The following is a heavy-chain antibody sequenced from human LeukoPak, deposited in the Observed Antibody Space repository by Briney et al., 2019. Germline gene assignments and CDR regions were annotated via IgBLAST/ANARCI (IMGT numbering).Heavy chain of an antibody. J-gene: IGHJ4*02. CDR2: IYTSGST. CDR1: GSSISSYY. Sequence: TSXXLSLTCTVSGSSISSYYWSWIRQPAGKGLEWIGRIYTSGSTNYNPSLKSRVAMSVDTSKNQFSLKLSSVTAADTAVSYCARGQVYFDYWGQGTLVTVSS. V-gene: IGHV4-4*07. CDR3: ARGQVYFDY.